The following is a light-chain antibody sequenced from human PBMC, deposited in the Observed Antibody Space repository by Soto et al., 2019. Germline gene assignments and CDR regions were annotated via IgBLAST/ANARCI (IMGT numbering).Light chain of an antibody. CDR1: QSVSSN. V-gene: IGKV3-15*01. CDR2: GAS. Sequence: EIVMTQSPATLSLSPGERATLSCRASQSVSSNLAWYQQKPGQAPRLLIYGASTRATGIPARFSGSGSGTEFTLTISSLQSEDVAVYYCQHYYRWPPELTFGGGTKVDIK. CDR3: QHYYRWPPELT. J-gene: IGKJ4*01.